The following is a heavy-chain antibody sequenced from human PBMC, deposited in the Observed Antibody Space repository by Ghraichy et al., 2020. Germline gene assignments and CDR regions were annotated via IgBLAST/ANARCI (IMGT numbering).Heavy chain of an antibody. CDR1: GGSIGSGGYS. CDR2: IYHSGST. V-gene: IGHV4-30-2*01. CDR3: ARVSPEAYDSSGYFDY. J-gene: IGHJ4*02. Sequence: SETLSLTCAVSGGSIGSGGYSWSWIRQPPGKGLEWIGYIYHSGSTYYNPSLKSRVTISVDRSKNQFSLKLSSVTAADTAVYYCARVSPEAYDSSGYFDYWGQGTLVTVSS. D-gene: IGHD3-22*01.